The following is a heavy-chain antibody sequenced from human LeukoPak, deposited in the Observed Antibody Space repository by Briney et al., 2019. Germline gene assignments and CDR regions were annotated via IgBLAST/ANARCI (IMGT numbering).Heavy chain of an antibody. Sequence: GGSLRLSCAASGFTFSSYSMNWVRQAPGKGLEWVSSISSSSSYIYCADSVKGRFTISRDNAKNSLYLQMNSLRAEDTAVYYCAKRMAVAGAFDYWGQGTLVTVSS. CDR2: ISSSSSYI. V-gene: IGHV3-21*01. CDR1: GFTFSSYS. CDR3: AKRMAVAGAFDY. D-gene: IGHD6-19*01. J-gene: IGHJ4*02.